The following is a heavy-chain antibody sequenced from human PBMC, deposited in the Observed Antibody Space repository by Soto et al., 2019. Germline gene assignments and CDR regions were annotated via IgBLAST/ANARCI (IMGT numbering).Heavy chain of an antibody. CDR2: ISYDGSNK. CDR1: GFTFSSYA. Sequence: QPGGSLRLSCAASGFTFSSYAMHWVRQAPGKGLEWVAVISYDGSNKYYADSVKGRFTISRDNSKNTLYLQMNSLRAEDTAVYYCASNRYSGKEYYFDYWGQGTLVTVSS. J-gene: IGHJ4*02. V-gene: IGHV3-30-3*01. D-gene: IGHD5-12*01. CDR3: ASNRYSGKEYYFDY.